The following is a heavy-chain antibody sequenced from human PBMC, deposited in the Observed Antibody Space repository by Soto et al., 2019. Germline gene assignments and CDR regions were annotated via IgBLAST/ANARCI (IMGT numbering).Heavy chain of an antibody. CDR3: ESYQAKMGELSPIDY. J-gene: IGHJ4*02. Sequence: ELLPLSCTAAGGSVSSGSYYWSWIRQPPGKGLEWIGYIYYSGSTNYNPSLKSRVTISVDTSKNQFSLTLSYVTAADTAVYYCESYQAKMGELSPIDYWGQGTLVTVSS. D-gene: IGHD3-16*02. CDR1: GGSVSSGSYY. V-gene: IGHV4-61*01. CDR2: IYYSGST.